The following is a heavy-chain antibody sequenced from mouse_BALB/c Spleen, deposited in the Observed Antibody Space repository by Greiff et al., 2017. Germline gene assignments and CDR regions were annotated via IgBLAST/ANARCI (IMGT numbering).Heavy chain of an antibody. J-gene: IGHJ2*01. CDR1: GYTFTSYW. D-gene: IGHD2-1*01. CDR3: TISYGNGDFDY. CDR2: IDPSDSYT. Sequence: QVQLQQPGAELVKPGASVKMSCKASGYTFTSYWMHWVKQRPGQGLEWIGVIDPSDSYTSYNQKFKGKATLTVDTTSSTAYMQLSSLTSEDSAVFYYTISYGNGDFDYWGQGTPLTVSS. V-gene: IGHV1S127*01.